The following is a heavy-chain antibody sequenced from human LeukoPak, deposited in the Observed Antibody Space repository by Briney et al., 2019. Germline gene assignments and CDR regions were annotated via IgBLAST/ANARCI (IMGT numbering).Heavy chain of an antibody. J-gene: IGHJ4*02. CDR3: ARASPAIAARDY. D-gene: IGHD6-6*01. CDR2: IKEDGSET. CDR1: GFTFSSYW. Sequence: GGSLRLSCAASGFTFSSYWMSWVRRAPGKGLEWVANIKEDGSETYYVDSVKGRFTISRDNAKNSLYLQMNSLRAEDTAVYYCARASPAIAARDYWGQGTLVTVSS. V-gene: IGHV3-7*01.